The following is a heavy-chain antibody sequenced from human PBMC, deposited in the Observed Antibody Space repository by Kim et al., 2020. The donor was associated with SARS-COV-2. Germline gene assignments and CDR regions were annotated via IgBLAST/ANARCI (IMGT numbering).Heavy chain of an antibody. CDR3: ARTKQESGIAAAGYFERTYYYYYMDV. V-gene: IGHV3-48*02. CDR2: ISSSSSTI. J-gene: IGHJ6*03. D-gene: IGHD6-13*01. Sequence: GGSLRLSCAASGFTFSSYSMNWVRQAPGKGLEWVSYISSSSSTIYYADSVKGRFTISRDNAKNSLYLQMNSLRDEDTAVYYCARTKQESGIAAAGYFERTYYYYYMDVWGKGTTVTVSS. CDR1: GFTFSSYS.